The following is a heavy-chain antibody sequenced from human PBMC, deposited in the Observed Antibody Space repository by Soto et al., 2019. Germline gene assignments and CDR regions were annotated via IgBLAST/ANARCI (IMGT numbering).Heavy chain of an antibody. D-gene: IGHD6-13*01. CDR1: GGSISSGVYY. CDR3: ARVGSREDSSSWYWWFDP. Sequence: SETLSLTCTVSGGSISSGVYYWIWIRQHPGKVLEWIGYIYYSGSTYYNPSLKSRVTISVDTSKNQFSLKLSSVTAADTAVYYCARVGSREDSSSWYWWFDPWGQGTLVTVSS. V-gene: IGHV4-31*03. CDR2: IYYSGST. J-gene: IGHJ5*02.